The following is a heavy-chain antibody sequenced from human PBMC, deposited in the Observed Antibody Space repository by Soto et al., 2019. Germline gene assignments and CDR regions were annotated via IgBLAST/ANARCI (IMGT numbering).Heavy chain of an antibody. CDR3: ASVWFYNSALSSWSYDY. D-gene: IGHD6-19*01. CDR2: IKTDGSEE. V-gene: IGHV3-7*01. Sequence: EVQLVESGGDLVLPGGSLRLSCAASGFTLSSHWMSWIRQAPGRGLEWVASIKTDGSEEYYVDSVKGRFTISRDNAENSLYLQMNSLRAEDTAMYYCASVWFYNSALSSWSYDYWGQGALVTVSS. J-gene: IGHJ4*02. CDR1: GFTLSSHW.